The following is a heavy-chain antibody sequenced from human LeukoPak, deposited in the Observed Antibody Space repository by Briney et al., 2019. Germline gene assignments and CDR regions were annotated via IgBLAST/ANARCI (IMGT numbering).Heavy chain of an antibody. V-gene: IGHV4-61*05. J-gene: IGHJ5*02. CDR1: GGSINSGGYY. CDR2: IYYSGST. D-gene: IGHD6-13*01. Sequence: PSQTLSLTCSVSGGSINSGGYYWGWIRQPPGKGLEWIGYIYYSGSTKYNPSLKSRVTISVDTSKNQFSLKLNSVTAADTAVYYCARRRAEGGSNGHYNWFDPWGQGTLVTVSS. CDR3: ARRRAEGGSNGHYNWFDP.